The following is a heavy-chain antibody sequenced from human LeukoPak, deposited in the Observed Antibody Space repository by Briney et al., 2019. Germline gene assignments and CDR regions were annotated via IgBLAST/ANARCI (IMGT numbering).Heavy chain of an antibody. J-gene: IGHJ4*02. CDR1: GFTFSGSA. Sequence: PGGSLRLSCAASGFTFSGSAMHWVRQASGKGLEWVGRIRSKANNYATAYAASVKGRFTVSRDDSKNTAYLQMNSPKTEDTAVYYCTRFYDFGLDYWGQGTLVTVSS. CDR3: TRFYDFGLDY. CDR2: IRSKANNYAT. D-gene: IGHD3-3*01. V-gene: IGHV3-73*01.